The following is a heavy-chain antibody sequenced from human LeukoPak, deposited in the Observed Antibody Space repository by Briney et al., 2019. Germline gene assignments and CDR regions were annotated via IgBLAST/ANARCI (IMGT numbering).Heavy chain of an antibody. CDR1: GYTFTGYY. J-gene: IGHJ6*02. V-gene: IGHV1-2*02. Sequence: ASVKVSCKASGYTFTGYYMHWVRQAPGQGLEWMGWINPNSGGTNYAQKFQGRVTMTRDTSISTAYMELISPRSDDTAVYYCARDPGSSSSGGYYYGMDVWGQGTTVTVSS. CDR3: ARDPGSSSSGGYYYGMDV. D-gene: IGHD6-6*01. CDR2: INPNSGGT.